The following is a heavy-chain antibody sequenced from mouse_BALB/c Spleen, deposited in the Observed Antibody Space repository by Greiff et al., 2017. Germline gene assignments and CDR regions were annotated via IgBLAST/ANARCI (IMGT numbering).Heavy chain of an antibody. Sequence: EVMLVESGGGLVQPGGSRKLSCAASGFTFSSFGMHWVRQAPEKGLEWVAYISSGSSTIYYADTVKGRFTISRDNPKNTLFLQMTSLRSEDTAMYYCARSGYDYDGFDYWGQGTTLTVSS. J-gene: IGHJ2*01. V-gene: IGHV5-17*02. CDR2: ISSGSSTI. CDR3: ARSGYDYDGFDY. D-gene: IGHD2-4*01. CDR1: GFTFSSFG.